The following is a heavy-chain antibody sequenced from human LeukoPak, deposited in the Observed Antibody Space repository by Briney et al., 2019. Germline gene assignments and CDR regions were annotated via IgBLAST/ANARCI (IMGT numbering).Heavy chain of an antibody. D-gene: IGHD2-21*02. Sequence: ASVKVSCKASGYTFTTYSLTWVRQAPGQGLEWMGWISTYNGDTNYSQKLQGRVTMTTDTSTSTAYMELRSLRSDDTAVYYCARLTEFLQYFDYWGQGTLVTVSS. V-gene: IGHV1-18*01. J-gene: IGHJ4*02. CDR3: ARLTEFLQYFDY. CDR2: ISTYNGDT. CDR1: GYTFTTYS.